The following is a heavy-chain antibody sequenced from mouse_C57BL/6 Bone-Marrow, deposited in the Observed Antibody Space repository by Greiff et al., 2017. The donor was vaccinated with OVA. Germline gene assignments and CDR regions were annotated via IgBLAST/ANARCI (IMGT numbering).Heavy chain of an antibody. CDR1: GYTFTSYW. D-gene: IGHD2-1*01. J-gene: IGHJ4*01. V-gene: IGHV1-55*01. CDR2: IYPGSGST. CDR3: ARYGNYFYYAMDY. Sequence: VQLQESGAELVKPGASVKMSCKASGYTFTSYWITWVKQRPGQGLEWIGDIYPGSGSTNYNEKFKSKATLTVDTSSSTAYMQLSSLTSEDSAVYYCARYGNYFYYAMDYWGQGTSVTVSS.